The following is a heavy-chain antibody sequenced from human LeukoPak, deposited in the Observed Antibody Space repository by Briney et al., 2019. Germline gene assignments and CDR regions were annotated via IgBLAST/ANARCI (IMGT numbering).Heavy chain of an antibody. CDR1: GFTFSSYA. Sequence: GGSLRLSCAASGFTFSSYAMSWVRQAPGKGLEWVSAISGSGGSTYYADSVKGRFTISRDNSKNTLYLQMNSLRAEDTAVYYCAAPRVGGYSYGLTFDYWGQGTLVTVSS. CDR3: AAPRVGGYSYGLTFDY. J-gene: IGHJ4*02. V-gene: IGHV3-23*01. CDR2: ISGSGGST. D-gene: IGHD5-18*01.